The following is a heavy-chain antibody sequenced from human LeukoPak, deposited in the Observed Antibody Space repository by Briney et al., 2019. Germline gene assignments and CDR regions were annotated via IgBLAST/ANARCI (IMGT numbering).Heavy chain of an antibody. CDR3: ARGQDIVVVVAATDHYYFDY. D-gene: IGHD2-15*01. CDR2: IWYDGSNK. V-gene: IGHV3-33*01. CDR1: GFTFSNHG. Sequence: GGSLRLSCAASGFTFSNHGMHWVRQAPGKGLEWGALIWYDGSNKEYAESVKGRFTISRDNSKNTLYLQMNSLRDEDTAVYYCARGQDIVVVVAATDHYYFDYWGQGTLVTVSS. J-gene: IGHJ4*02.